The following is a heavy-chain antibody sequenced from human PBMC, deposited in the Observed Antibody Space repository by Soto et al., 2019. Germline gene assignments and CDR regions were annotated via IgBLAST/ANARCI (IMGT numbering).Heavy chain of an antibody. V-gene: IGHV1-8*01. D-gene: IGHD3-10*01. CDR3: ASGILLWFGELLSLGGYYYGMDV. J-gene: IGHJ6*02. CDR1: GYTFTSYD. CDR2: MNPNSGNT. Sequence: ASVKVSCKASGYTFTSYDINWVRQATGQGLEWMGWMNPNSGNTGYAQKFQGRVTMTRNTPISTAYMELSSLRSEDTAVYYCASGILLWFGELLSLGGYYYGMDVWGQGTTVTVSS.